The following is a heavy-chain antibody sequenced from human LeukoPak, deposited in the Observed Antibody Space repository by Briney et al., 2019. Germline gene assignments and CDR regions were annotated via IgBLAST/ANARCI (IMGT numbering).Heavy chain of an antibody. V-gene: IGHV4-59*08. D-gene: IGHD1-26*01. Sequence: PSETLSLTCTVSGGSISSYYWSWIRQPPGKGLEWIGYIYYSGSTNYNPSLKSRVTISVDTSKNQFSLKLSSVTAADTAVYYCARPLGERLHDAFDIWGQGTMVTVSS. CDR1: GGSISSYY. CDR3: ARPLGERLHDAFDI. J-gene: IGHJ3*02. CDR2: IYYSGST.